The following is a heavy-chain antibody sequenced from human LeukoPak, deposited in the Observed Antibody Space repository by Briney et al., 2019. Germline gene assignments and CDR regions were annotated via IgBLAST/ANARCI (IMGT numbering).Heavy chain of an antibody. V-gene: IGHV3-48*01. Sequence: GGSLRLSCAASGFTFSSYSMNWVRQAPGKGLEWVSYISSSSSTIYYADSVKGRFTISRDNAKNSLYLQMNSLRAEDTAVYYCARDRDSSSCPYFDYWGQGTLVTVSS. CDR1: GFTFSSYS. CDR3: ARDRDSSSCPYFDY. J-gene: IGHJ4*02. D-gene: IGHD6-13*01. CDR2: ISSSSSTI.